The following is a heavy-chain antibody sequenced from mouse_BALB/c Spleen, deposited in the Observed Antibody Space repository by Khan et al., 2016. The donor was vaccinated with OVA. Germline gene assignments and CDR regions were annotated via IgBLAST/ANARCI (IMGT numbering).Heavy chain of an antibody. CDR1: GFNIKDYY. V-gene: IGHV14-1*02. CDR2: IDPENGNT. CDR3: ALDVCSLRFTY. Sequence: VQLNQSGAELVRPGALVNLSCKASGFNIKDYYMHWVKQRPEQGLEWIGWIDPENGNTIYDPKFQGKASITSDTSSNPASLQLSSLTSEDTAVYYCALDVCSLRFTYRGQGTRVTVSA. J-gene: IGHJ3*01. D-gene: IGHD2-10*02.